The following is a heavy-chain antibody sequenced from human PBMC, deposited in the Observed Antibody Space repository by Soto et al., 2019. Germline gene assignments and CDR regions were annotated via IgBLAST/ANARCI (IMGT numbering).Heavy chain of an antibody. D-gene: IGHD1-26*01. CDR1: GFFLSSSGVG. V-gene: IGHV2-5*02. CDR2: IYWDDDK. CDR3: ARHYSGSYFDY. J-gene: IGHJ4*02. Sequence: QINLKESGPTLVKPTQTLTLTCTFSGFFLSSSGVGVGWIRQPPGKALEWLALIYWDDDKRYSPSLKSRLTFTKDTSIKQVVLKMTIVDPVDTATYYCARHYSGSYFDYWGQGTLVTVSS.